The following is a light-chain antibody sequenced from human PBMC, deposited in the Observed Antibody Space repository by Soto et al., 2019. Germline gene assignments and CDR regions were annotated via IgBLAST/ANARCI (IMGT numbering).Light chain of an antibody. CDR3: QQYNNWPPLYT. CDR1: QSVSKF. V-gene: IGKV3-15*01. CDR2: SAS. J-gene: IGKJ2*01. Sequence: EVVMTQSPATLSVSPGDTATLSCRASQSVSKFLAWYQQKPGQAPRLLIYSASTRATGIPARFSGSGFGTEFTLTISSLQSEDFAVYYCQQYNNWPPLYTFGQGTKLQIK.